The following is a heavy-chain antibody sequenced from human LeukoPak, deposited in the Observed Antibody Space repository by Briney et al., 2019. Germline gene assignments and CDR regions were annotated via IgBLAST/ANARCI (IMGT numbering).Heavy chain of an antibody. CDR2: ISSESTYI. D-gene: IGHD6-19*01. J-gene: IGHJ4*02. V-gene: IGHV3-21*01. CDR3: ARDHTVGQWPTHFDY. Sequence: RSGGSLRLSCAASGFTFSDYSMNWVRQAPGMGLEWVSSISSESTYILYADSVKGRFTISRDNAKNSLYLQMNSLRAEDTAVYYCARDHTVGQWPTHFDYWGQGTLATVSS. CDR1: GFTFSDYS.